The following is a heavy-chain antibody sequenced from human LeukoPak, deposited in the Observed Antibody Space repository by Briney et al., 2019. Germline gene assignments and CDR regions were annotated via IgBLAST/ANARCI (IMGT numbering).Heavy chain of an antibody. Sequence: ASVKVSCKASGYTFTSYYMHWVRQAPGQGLEWMGIINPSGGSTSYAQKFQGRVTMTRDTSTSTVYMELSSLRSEDTAVYYCARESVTMIVVATEPYYFDYWGQGTLVTVSS. CDR1: GYTFTSYY. J-gene: IGHJ4*02. CDR3: ARESVTMIVVATEPYYFDY. D-gene: IGHD3-22*01. V-gene: IGHV1-46*01. CDR2: INPSGGST.